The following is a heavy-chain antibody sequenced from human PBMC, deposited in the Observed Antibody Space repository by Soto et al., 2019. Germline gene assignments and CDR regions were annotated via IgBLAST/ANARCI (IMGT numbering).Heavy chain of an antibody. D-gene: IGHD3-22*01. V-gene: IGHV3-48*01. CDR3: ARVAYYYDSSGYFY. CDR2: ISPSSSSI. J-gene: IGHJ4*02. CDR1: GFNFSSYS. Sequence: GGSMRVSCGASGFNFSSYSMHWVSQAPGKGLEWVSYISPSSSSIYYADSVKGRFTISRDNAKNSLYLQMNSLRAEDTAVYYCARVAYYYDSSGYFYWGQGTLVTVSS.